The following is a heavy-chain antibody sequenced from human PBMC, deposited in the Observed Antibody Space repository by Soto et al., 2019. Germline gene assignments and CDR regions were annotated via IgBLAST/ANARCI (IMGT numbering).Heavy chain of an antibody. CDR1: GDSISSGDYY. CDR3: ARDFKRYSSSPGALEY. J-gene: IGHJ4*02. CDR2: IYYSGTT. D-gene: IGHD6-6*01. Sequence: QVQLQESGPGLVQPSQTLSLTCTISGDSISSGDYYWSWVRQSPGKGLEWIGCIYYSGTTSYNPSLETRLTMSVDTSKNQLSLRLSSVTAADTAMYFWARDFKRYSSSPGALEYWGQGTLVTVSS. V-gene: IGHV4-30-4*01.